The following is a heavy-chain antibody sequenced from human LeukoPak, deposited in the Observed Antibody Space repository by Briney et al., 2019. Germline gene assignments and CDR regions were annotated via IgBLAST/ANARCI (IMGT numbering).Heavy chain of an antibody. V-gene: IGHV4-59*08. CDR1: GGSISGYH. J-gene: IGHJ4*02. CDR3: ARHSARGGDLGY. Sequence: SETLSLTCTVSGGSISGYHWSWIRQPPGKGLEWIAYIYYSGSTNYNPSLKSRLTISVDTSKNQFSLKLSSVTAADTAVYYCARHSARGGDLGYWGQGTLVTVSS. CDR2: IYYSGST. D-gene: IGHD2-21*02.